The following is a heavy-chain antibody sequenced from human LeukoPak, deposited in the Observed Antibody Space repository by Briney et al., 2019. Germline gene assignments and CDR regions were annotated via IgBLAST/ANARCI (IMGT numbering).Heavy chain of an antibody. Sequence: PGGSLRLSCAASGFTFSTFAMLWVRQPRGKGLEWVGRIKSKTDGGTTDYAAPVKGRFTISRDDSKNTLYLQMNSLKTEDTAVYYCATVGYDTSGYHSEEIDYWGQGTLVTVSS. CDR3: ATVGYDTSGYHSEEIDY. V-gene: IGHV3-15*01. CDR2: IKSKTDGGTT. CDR1: GFTFSTFA. J-gene: IGHJ4*02. D-gene: IGHD3-22*01.